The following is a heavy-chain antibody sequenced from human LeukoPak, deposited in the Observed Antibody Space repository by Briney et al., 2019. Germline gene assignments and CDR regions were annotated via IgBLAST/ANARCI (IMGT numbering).Heavy chain of an antibody. CDR3: TRDGTTVITNCYYGMDV. V-gene: IGHV3-48*03. D-gene: IGHD4-17*01. CDR1: GFTFSSYH. CDR2: IHSSGSTI. Sequence: GGSLRLSCAASGFTFSSYHMNWVRQAPGKGLEWVSYIHSSGSTIYYADSVKGRFTISRDNAKNSLYLQMNSLRAEDTAVYHCTRDGTTVITNCYYGMDVWGQGTTVTVSS. J-gene: IGHJ6*02.